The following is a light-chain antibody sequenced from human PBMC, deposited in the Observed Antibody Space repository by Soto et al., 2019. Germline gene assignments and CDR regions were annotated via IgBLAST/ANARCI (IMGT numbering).Light chain of an antibody. CDR3: QQYGSSPLYT. CDR2: GAS. J-gene: IGKJ2*01. V-gene: IGKV3-20*01. Sequence: EIVLTQSPGTLSLSPGERATLSCRASQSVRSSYLAWYQQKPGQAPRLLIYGASSRAAGIPGRFSGSGSGTDFTLTISRLEPEDFAVYYCQQYGSSPLYTFGQGTELEIK. CDR1: QSVRSSY.